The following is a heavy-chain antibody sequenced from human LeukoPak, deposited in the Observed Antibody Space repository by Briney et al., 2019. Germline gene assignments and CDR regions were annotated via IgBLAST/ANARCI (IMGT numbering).Heavy chain of an antibody. CDR3: ARERDGYTHDAFDI. J-gene: IGHJ3*02. Sequence: PGGSLRLSCAASGFTFSSYSMAWVRQAPGKGLEWVSYISIRRSTIYYADSVKGRFTISRDNAKNSLYVQMNSLRAEDTAVYYCARERDGYTHDAFDIWGQGTMVTVSS. D-gene: IGHD5-24*01. CDR1: GFTFSSYS. CDR2: ISIRRSTI. V-gene: IGHV3-48*01.